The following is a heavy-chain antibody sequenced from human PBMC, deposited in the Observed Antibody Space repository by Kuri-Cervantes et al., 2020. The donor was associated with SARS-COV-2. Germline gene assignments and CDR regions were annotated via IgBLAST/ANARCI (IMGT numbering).Heavy chain of an antibody. J-gene: IGHJ4*02. CDR2: INHSGST. D-gene: IGHD3-22*01. Sequence: SETLSLTCAVYGGSFSGYYWSWIRQPPGKGLEWIGEINHSGSTNYNPSLKSRVTISVDTSKNQFSLRLSSVTAADTAVYYCARPAPNYSDSSGDKVDYWGQGTLVTVSS. CDR1: GGSFSGYY. CDR3: ARPAPNYSDSSGDKVDY. V-gene: IGHV4-34*01.